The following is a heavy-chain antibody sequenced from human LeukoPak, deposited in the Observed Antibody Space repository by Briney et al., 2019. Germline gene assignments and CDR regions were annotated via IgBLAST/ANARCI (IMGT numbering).Heavy chain of an antibody. CDR3: ARGRGAAATVITATLDDY. J-gene: IGHJ4*02. CDR2: INPNSGGT. D-gene: IGHD4-17*01. Sequence: EASLKLSCKASGYTFTGYFMHWVRQAPGQGLEWMGWINPNSGGTKYAQKVQGRFTMTRDTSITTAYMELSRLTADDTAVYYCARGRGAAATVITATLDDYWGQGTLVTVS. V-gene: IGHV1-2*02. CDR1: GYTFTGYF.